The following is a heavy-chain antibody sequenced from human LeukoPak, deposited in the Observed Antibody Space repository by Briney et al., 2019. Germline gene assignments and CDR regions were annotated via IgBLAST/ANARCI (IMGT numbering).Heavy chain of an antibody. CDR3: ARGYSSSSRFDYYYYYGMDV. D-gene: IGHD6-13*01. Sequence: ASVKVSCKASGYTFTSYGISWARQAPGQGLEWMGWISAYNGNTNYAQKLQGRVTMTTDTSTSTAYMELRSLRSDDTAVYYCARGYSSSSRFDYYYYYGMDVWGQGTTVTVSS. J-gene: IGHJ6*02. CDR1: GYTFTSYG. CDR2: ISAYNGNT. V-gene: IGHV1-18*01.